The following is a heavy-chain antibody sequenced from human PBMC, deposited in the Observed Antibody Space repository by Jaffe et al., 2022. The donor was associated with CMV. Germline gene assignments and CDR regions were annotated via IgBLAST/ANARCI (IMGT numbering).Heavy chain of an antibody. CDR3: ASRPIGTMVRGVIPRRTGYFDY. CDR2: INHSGST. D-gene: IGHD3-10*01. V-gene: IGHV4-34*01. Sequence: QVQLQQWGAGLLKPSETLSLTCAVYGGSFSGYYWSWIRQPPGKGLEWIGEINHSGSTNYNPSLKSRVTISVDTSKNQFSLKLSSVTAADTAVYYCASRPIGTMVRGVIPRRTGYFDYWGQGTLVTVSS. J-gene: IGHJ4*02. CDR1: GGSFSGYY.